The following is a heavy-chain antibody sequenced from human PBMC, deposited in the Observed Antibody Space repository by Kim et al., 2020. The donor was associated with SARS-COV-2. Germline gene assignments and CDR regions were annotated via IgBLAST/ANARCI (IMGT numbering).Heavy chain of an antibody. CDR1: GFTFSSYS. Sequence: GGSLRLSCAASGFTFSSYSMNWVRQAPGKGLEWVSSISSSSSYIYYADSVKGRFTISRDNAKNSLYLQMNSLRAEDTAVYYCARHGSSRWGGGNPGRVIIDYWGQGTLVTVSS. CDR3: ARHGSSRWGGGNPGRVIIDY. J-gene: IGHJ4*02. D-gene: IGHD2-15*01. V-gene: IGHV3-21*01. CDR2: ISSSSSYI.